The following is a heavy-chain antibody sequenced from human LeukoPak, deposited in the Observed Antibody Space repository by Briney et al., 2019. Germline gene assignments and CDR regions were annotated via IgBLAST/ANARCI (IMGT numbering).Heavy chain of an antibody. CDR1: GFTFSTYG. CDR2: ISTISSPI. D-gene: IGHD1-26*01. J-gene: IGHJ4*02. CDR3: ARGRSGTYSSFDY. Sequence: GGSLRLSCAASGFTFSTYGVNWVRQAPGKGLEWISYISTISSPIYYADSVRGRFTISRDNAKNSLYLQMTNLSAEDSAVYFCARGRSGTYSSFDYWGQGTLDTVSS. V-gene: IGHV3-48*04.